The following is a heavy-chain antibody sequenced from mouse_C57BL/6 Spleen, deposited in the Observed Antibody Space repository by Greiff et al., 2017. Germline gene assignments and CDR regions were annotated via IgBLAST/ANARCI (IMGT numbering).Heavy chain of an antibody. CDR3: ARWGQLRLRAMDY. J-gene: IGHJ4*01. CDR2: IYPGDGDT. CDR1: GYAFSSSW. Sequence: QVQLQQSGPELVKPGASVKISCKASGYAFSSSWMNWVKQRPGKGLEWIGRIYPGDGDTNYNGKFKGKATLTADKSSSTAYMQRSSLTSEDSAVYFCARWGQLRLRAMDYWGQGTSVTVSS. V-gene: IGHV1-82*01. D-gene: IGHD3-2*02.